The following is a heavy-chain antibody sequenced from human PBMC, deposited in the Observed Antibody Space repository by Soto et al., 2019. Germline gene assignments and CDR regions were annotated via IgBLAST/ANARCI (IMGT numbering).Heavy chain of an antibody. Sequence: SETLSLTCTVSGASISGFYWSWIRKSAGKGLAWIGRIYATGTTDYNPSLKSRVMMSVDTSKKQFSLKLRSVTAADTAVYYCVRDGTRTLRDWFDPWGQGISVTVSS. J-gene: IGHJ5*02. CDR1: GASISGFY. D-gene: IGHD1-1*01. CDR3: VRDGTRTLRDWFDP. V-gene: IGHV4-4*07. CDR2: IYATGTT.